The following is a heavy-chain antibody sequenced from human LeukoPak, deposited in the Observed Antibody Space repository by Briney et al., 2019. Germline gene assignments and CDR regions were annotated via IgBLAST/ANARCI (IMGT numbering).Heavy chain of an antibody. CDR3: AKHYDSSGYYLFDY. Sequence: GGSLRLSCAASGFTFSDYYMSWIRQAPGKGLEWVSYISSSGSTIYYADSVKGRFTISRDNAKNSLYLQMNSLRAEDTAVYYCAKHYDSSGYYLFDYWGQGTLVTVSS. V-gene: IGHV3-11*01. J-gene: IGHJ4*02. CDR1: GFTFSDYY. D-gene: IGHD3-22*01. CDR2: ISSSGSTI.